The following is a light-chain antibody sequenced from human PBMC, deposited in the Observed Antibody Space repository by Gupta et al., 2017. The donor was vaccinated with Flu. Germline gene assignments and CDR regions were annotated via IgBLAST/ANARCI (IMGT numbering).Light chain of an antibody. Sequence: ATLSLSPGERGTLSCRASQSVNNYLAWYQQKPGQAPRLLIYDASKRGVGVPARFSGSGSGTDFTLTISSPEPEDFAVYYCQQRSNWPPFSFGPGTKVDIK. CDR2: DAS. V-gene: IGKV3-11*01. CDR3: QQRSNWPPFS. J-gene: IGKJ3*01. CDR1: QSVNNY.